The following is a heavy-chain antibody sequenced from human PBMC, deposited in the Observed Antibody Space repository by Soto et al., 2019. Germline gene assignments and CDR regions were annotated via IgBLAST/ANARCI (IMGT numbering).Heavy chain of an antibody. CDR2: IYYSGST. Sequence: SETLSLTCTVSGGSISSYYWSWIRQPPGKGLEWIGYIYYSGSTNYNPSLKSRVTISVDTSKNQFSLKLSSVTAADTAVYYCARATPPLRFLEWLFDYWGQGTLVTVSS. CDR1: GGSISSYY. D-gene: IGHD3-3*01. V-gene: IGHV4-59*01. J-gene: IGHJ4*02. CDR3: ARATPPLRFLEWLFDY.